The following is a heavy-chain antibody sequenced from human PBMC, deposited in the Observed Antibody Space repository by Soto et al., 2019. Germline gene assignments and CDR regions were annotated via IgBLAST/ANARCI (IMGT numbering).Heavy chain of an antibody. CDR1: GFTFSSYG. J-gene: IGHJ6*02. Sequence: QVQLVESGGGVVQPGRSLRLSCAASGFTFSSYGMHWVRQAPGKGLEWVAVIWYDGSNKYYADSVKGRFTISRDNSKNTLYLQMNSLRAEDTAVYYCARDLGPYGMDVWGRGTTVTVSS. CDR3: ARDLGPYGMDV. V-gene: IGHV3-33*01. CDR2: IWYDGSNK.